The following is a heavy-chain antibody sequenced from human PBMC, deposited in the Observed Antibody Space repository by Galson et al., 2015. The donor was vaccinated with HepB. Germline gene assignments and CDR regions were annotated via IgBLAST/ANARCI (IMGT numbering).Heavy chain of an antibody. V-gene: IGHV1-8*01. CDR1: GYSFTSYD. CDR3: ARFTDGAFDI. CDR2: MSPKSGDT. J-gene: IGHJ3*02. Sequence: VKVSCKASGYSFTSYDIHWVRQVTGQGLAWMGWMSPKSGDTGYAQKFQGRVTMTRDTSMRTAFMEMRSLTTEDTALYYCARFTDGAFDIWGQGTMVSVSS.